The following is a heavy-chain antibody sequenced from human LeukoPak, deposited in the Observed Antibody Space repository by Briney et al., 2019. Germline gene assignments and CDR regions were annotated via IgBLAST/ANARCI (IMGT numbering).Heavy chain of an antibody. D-gene: IGHD6-13*01. CDR2: ISSSGSTM. CDR3: ASSSWYALDY. J-gene: IGHJ4*02. V-gene: IGHV3-48*03. Sequence: PGGSLRLSCAASGFTFSSYGMNWVRQAPGKGLEWISYISSSGSTMYYADSVKGRFTISRDNAKNSLYLQMNILRAEDTAIYYCASSSWYALDYWGQGTLVTVSS. CDR1: GFTFSSYG.